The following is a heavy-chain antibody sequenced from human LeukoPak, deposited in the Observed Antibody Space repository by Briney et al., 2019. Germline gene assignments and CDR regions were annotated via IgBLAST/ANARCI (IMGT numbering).Heavy chain of an antibody. CDR2: ISGSSNTI. J-gene: IGHJ4*02. V-gene: IGHV3-48*01. Sequence: GGSLRLSCAASGFTFSSYNLNLVRQAPGKGLEWVSYISGSSNTIYYADSVKGRFTISRDNAKNSLYLQMNSLRAEDTAVYYCARRHLDSAGWTIDYWGQGTLVTVSS. CDR3: ARRHLDSAGWTIDY. D-gene: IGHD3-9*01. CDR1: GFTFSSYN.